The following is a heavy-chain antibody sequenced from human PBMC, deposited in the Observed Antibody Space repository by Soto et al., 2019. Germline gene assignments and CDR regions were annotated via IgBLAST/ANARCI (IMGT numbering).Heavy chain of an antibody. D-gene: IGHD2-2*01. CDR2: IIPISGTA. CDR1: GGTFSNYA. V-gene: IGHV1-69*01. J-gene: IGHJ6*02. CDR3: ARSQGSSTSLEIFYYYYYGMDV. Sequence: QVQLVQAGAEVEKPGSSVKVSCKASGGTFSNYAISWVRQAPGQGLEWMGGIIPISGTANYAQKFQGRVTINAGESTSTAYMELSSLRSEDTAVYYCARSQGSSTSLEIFYYYYYGMDVWGQGTTVTVSS.